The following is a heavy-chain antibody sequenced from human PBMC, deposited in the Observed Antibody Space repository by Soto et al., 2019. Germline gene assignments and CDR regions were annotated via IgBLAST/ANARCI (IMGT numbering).Heavy chain of an antibody. D-gene: IGHD3-10*01. V-gene: IGHV2-70*11. CDR2: IDWDDDK. Sequence: SGPPLVNPTQTLTLTCTFSGFSLRNHRLCVSWIRQPPGKALEWLARIDWDDDKYYSTSLKTRLTISKDTSKNQVVLTMTNMDPVDTATYYCARTSLWFGEYRFDPWGQGTLVTVSS. CDR1: GFSLRNHRLC. CDR3: ARTSLWFGEYRFDP. J-gene: IGHJ5*02.